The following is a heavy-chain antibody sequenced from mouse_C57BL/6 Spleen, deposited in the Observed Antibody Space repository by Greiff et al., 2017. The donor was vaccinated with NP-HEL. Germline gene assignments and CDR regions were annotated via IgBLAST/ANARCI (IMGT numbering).Heavy chain of an antibody. D-gene: IGHD1-1*02. CDR3: ARDGRWGSPYAMDY. J-gene: IGHJ4*01. Sequence: EVQVVESEGGLVQPGSSMKLSCTASGFTFSDYYMAWVRQVPEKGLEWVANINYDGSSTYYLDSLKSRFIISRDNAKNILYLQMSSLKSEDTATYYCARDGRWGSPYAMDYWGQGTSVTVSS. CDR2: INYDGSST. CDR1: GFTFSDYY. V-gene: IGHV5-16*01.